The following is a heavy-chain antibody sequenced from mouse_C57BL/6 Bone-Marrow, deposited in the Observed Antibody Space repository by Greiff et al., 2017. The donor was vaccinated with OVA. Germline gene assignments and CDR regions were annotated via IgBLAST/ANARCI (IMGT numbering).Heavy chain of an antibody. CDR1: GYTFTSYW. J-gene: IGHJ4*01. V-gene: IGHV1-50*01. Sequence: VQLQQSGAELVKPGASVKLSCKASGYTFTSYWMQWVKQRPGQGLEWIGEIDPSDSYTNYNQKFKGKATLTVDTSSSTAYMQLSSLTSEDSAVYYCARCSSYYYGSSPYAMDYWGQGTSVTVSS. D-gene: IGHD1-1*01. CDR3: ARCSSYYYGSSPYAMDY. CDR2: IDPSDSYT.